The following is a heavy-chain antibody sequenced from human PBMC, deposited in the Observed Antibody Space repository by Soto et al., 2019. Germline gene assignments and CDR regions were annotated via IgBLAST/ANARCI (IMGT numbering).Heavy chain of an antibody. Sequence: SLRLSCAASGFTFSSYAMHWVRQAPGKGLEWVAVISYDGSNKYYADSVKGRFTISRDNSKNTLYLQMNSLRAEDTAVYYCARAEDSSGWSYYFDYWGQGTLVTVSS. D-gene: IGHD6-19*01. J-gene: IGHJ4*02. CDR2: ISYDGSNK. CDR1: GFTFSSYA. V-gene: IGHV3-30-3*01. CDR3: ARAEDSSGWSYYFDY.